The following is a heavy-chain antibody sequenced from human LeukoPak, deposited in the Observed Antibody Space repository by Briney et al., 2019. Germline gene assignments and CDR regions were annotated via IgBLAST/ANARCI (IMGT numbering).Heavy chain of an antibody. Sequence: ASVKVSCKASGYTFTGYAMNWVRQAPGQGLAWMGWFNTNTGNPTYAQGFIGRFVFSLDTSVSTAYLQINSLKAEDTAVYYCARDKFGYDSSGYLFDYWGQGSLVTVSS. CDR3: ARDKFGYDSSGYLFDY. V-gene: IGHV7-4-1*02. CDR2: FNTNTGNP. J-gene: IGHJ4*02. CDR1: GYTFTGYA. D-gene: IGHD3-22*01.